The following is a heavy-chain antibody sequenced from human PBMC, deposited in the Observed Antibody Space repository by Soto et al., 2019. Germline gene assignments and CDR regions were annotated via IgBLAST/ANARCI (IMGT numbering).Heavy chain of an antibody. V-gene: IGHV1-69*02. CDR3: ARGAYGRGSESSFDI. D-gene: IGHD3-10*01. Sequence: QVQLVQSGAEVKKPGSSVKVSCKTSGGTFSTYPITWVRQAPGQGLEWMGRIIPILDVVDSGPKFQGRVTFNADKSTATAYMEMSSLRSDDTAVFYCARGAYGRGSESSFDIWGQGTMVTVSS. CDR1: GGTFSTYP. CDR2: IIPILDVV. J-gene: IGHJ3*02.